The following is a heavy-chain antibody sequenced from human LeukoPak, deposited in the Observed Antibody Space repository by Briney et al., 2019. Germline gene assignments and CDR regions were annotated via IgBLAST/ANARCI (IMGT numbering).Heavy chain of an antibody. J-gene: IGHJ4*02. D-gene: IGHD3-16*01. Sequence: SETLSLTCTVSGGSISSYYWSWIRQPPGKGLEWIGYIYYSGSTNYNPSLKSRVTISVDTSKNQFSLKLSSVTAADTAVYYCARHKRGYFDYWGQGTLVTVFS. V-gene: IGHV4-59*08. CDR2: IYYSGST. CDR3: ARHKRGYFDY. CDR1: GGSISSYY.